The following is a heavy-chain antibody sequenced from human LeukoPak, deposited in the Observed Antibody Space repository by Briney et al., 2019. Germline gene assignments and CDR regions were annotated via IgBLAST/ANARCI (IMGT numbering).Heavy chain of an antibody. J-gene: IGHJ4*02. V-gene: IGHV3-21*01. CDR2: ISSSSSYI. D-gene: IGHD6-13*01. CDR3: ARDSSSRGYYFDY. Sequence: GGSLRLSCAASGFTFSSYSMNWVRQAPGKGLEWVSSISSSSSYIYYADSVKGRFTISRDNAKNSLYLQMNSLRAEDTAVYYCARDSSSRGYYFDYWGQGTLVTVSS. CDR1: GFTFSSYS.